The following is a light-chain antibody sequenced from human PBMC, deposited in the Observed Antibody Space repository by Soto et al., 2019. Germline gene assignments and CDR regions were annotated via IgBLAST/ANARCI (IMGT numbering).Light chain of an antibody. CDR1: SSDVGGYNY. Sequence: QSALTQPPSASGSPGQSVTISCTGTSSDVGGYNYVSWYQQHPGKAPKLMIYEVSKRPSGVPDRFSGSKSDNTASLTVSGLQAEDEADYYCSSYAGSNKGVFGGGTQLTVL. V-gene: IGLV2-8*01. CDR2: EVS. CDR3: SSYAGSNKGV. J-gene: IGLJ7*01.